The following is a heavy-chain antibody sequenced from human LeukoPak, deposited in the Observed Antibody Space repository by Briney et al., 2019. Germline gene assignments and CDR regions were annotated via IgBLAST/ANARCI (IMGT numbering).Heavy chain of an antibody. V-gene: IGHV3-48*03. D-gene: IGHD4-23*01. Sequence: GGPLTLSCAASGYTFRSYEMKWVRQARGKGREGVSYISSSGSTIYYAHSVTRRFTISKDNAKNSLFLQMNSLRAEDTALYCCARFGYGGKFVYWRQGTLVTVSS. CDR1: GYTFRSYE. CDR2: ISSSGSTI. CDR3: ARFGYGGKFVY. J-gene: IGHJ4*02.